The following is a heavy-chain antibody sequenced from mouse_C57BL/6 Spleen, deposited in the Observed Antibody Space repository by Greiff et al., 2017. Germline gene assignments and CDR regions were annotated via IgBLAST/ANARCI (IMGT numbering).Heavy chain of an antibody. CDR1: GYTFTSYW. Sequence: QVQLQQPGAELVKPGASVKMSCKASGYTFTSYWITWVKQRPGQGLEWIGDIYPGSGSTNYNEKFKSKATLTVDTSSSTAYMQLSSLTSEDSAVYYCASYYYGSSYVAWFAYWGQGTLVTVSA. J-gene: IGHJ3*01. D-gene: IGHD1-1*01. V-gene: IGHV1-55*01. CDR2: IYPGSGST. CDR3: ASYYYGSSYVAWFAY.